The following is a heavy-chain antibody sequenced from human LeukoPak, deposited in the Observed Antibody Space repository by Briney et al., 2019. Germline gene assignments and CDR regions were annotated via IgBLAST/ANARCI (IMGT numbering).Heavy chain of an antibody. CDR2: IIPIFGTA. J-gene: IGHJ6*03. CDR3: ARGRRRSSPLYYYYYYYMDV. D-gene: IGHD1-26*01. CDR1: GGTFSSYA. Sequence: SVKVSCKASGGTFSSYAISWVRQAPGQGLEWMGGIIPIFGTANYAQKFQGRVTITTDESASTAYMELSSLRSEDTAVYYCARGRRRSSPLYYYYYYYMDVWGKGTTVTVSS. V-gene: IGHV1-69*05.